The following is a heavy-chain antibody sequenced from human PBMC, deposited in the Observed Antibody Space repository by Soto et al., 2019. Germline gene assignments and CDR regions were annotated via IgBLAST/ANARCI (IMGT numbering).Heavy chain of an antibody. CDR1: VDSISSGGYS. Sequence: PSETLSLTCTVSVDSISSGGYSWSWIRQPPQKGLEWIGYIYHTGSTSYSPSLKSRVTISVDKSKNQFSLILNSVTAADTAIYYCARAHYGPMGYYFDSWGQGILVT. V-gene: IGHV4-30-2*01. J-gene: IGHJ4*02. CDR3: ARAHYGPMGYYFDS. D-gene: IGHD3-10*01. CDR2: IYHTGST.